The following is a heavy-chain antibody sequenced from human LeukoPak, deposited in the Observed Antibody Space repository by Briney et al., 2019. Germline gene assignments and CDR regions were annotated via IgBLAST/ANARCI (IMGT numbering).Heavy chain of an antibody. D-gene: IGHD5-18*01. V-gene: IGHV4-39*01. CDR2: IYYSGST. J-gene: IGHJ4*02. CDR3: ARGPRQLWGLGPVKFDY. CDR1: GGSISSSSYY. Sequence: SETLSLTCTVSGGSISSSSYYWGWIRQPPGKGLEWIGSIYYSGSTYYNPSLKSRVTISVDTSKNQFSLKLSSVTAADTAVYYCARGPRQLWGLGPVKFDYWGQGTLVTVSS.